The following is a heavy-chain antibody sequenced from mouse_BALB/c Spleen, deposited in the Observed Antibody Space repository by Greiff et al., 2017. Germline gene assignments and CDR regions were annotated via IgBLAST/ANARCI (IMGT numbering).Heavy chain of an antibody. V-gene: IGHV5-9*04. CDR1: GFTFSSYT. J-gene: IGHJ4*01. Sequence: EVKRVESGGGLVKPGGSLKLSCAASGFTFSSYTMSWVRQTPEKRLEWVATISSGGGNTYYPDSVKGRFTISRDNAKNTLYLEMSSLRSEDTAMYYCARDRGRDYAMDYWGQGTSVTVSS. D-gene: IGHD3-1*01. CDR3: ARDRGRDYAMDY. CDR2: ISSGGGNT.